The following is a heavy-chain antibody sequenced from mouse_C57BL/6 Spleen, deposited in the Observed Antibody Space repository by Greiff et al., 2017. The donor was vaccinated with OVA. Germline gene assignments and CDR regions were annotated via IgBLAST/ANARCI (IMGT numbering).Heavy chain of an antibody. CDR1: GYSFTGYY. V-gene: IGHV1-42*01. Sequence: EVQLQQSGPELVKPGASVKISCKASGYSFTGYYMNWVKQSPETSLAWIGEINPSTGGTTYNQKFKAKAPLTVNKSSSTDYIKLKSLTSEDSAVYYCARSLFDYWGQGTTLTGSS. J-gene: IGHJ2*01. CDR3: ARSLFDY. CDR2: INPSTGGT.